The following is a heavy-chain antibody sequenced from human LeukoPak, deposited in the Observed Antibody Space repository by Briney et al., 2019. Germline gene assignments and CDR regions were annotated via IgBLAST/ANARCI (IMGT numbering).Heavy chain of an antibody. J-gene: IGHJ4*02. CDR2: ISSSSTYI. D-gene: IGHD6-19*01. CDR1: GFAFSTYS. Sequence: GGSLRLSCAASGFAFSTYSMNWVRQAPGKGLEWVSSISSSSTYIYYADSIKGRFTISRDNARNSLYLRLNSLRAEDTAVYYCATRFGHWAVAGDWGQGTLVTVSS. V-gene: IGHV3-21*01. CDR3: ATRFGHWAVAGD.